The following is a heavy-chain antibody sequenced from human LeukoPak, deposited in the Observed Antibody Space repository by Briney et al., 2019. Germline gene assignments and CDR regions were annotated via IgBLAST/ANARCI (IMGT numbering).Heavy chain of an antibody. Sequence: ASVKVSCKASGYSFTDHYLHWLRQAPGQGLEWMAWIHPKTGVTNYAERFQGRLSLTRDTSISTAYMELSRLRSDDTAVYYCARDQNCRGGSCYTYWGQGTPVTVSS. D-gene: IGHD2-15*01. CDR1: GYSFTDHY. V-gene: IGHV1-2*02. CDR3: ARDQNCRGGSCYTY. J-gene: IGHJ4*02. CDR2: IHPKTGVT.